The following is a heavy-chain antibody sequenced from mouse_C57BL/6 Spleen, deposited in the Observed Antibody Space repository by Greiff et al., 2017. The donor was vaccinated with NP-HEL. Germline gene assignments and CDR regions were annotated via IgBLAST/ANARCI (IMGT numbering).Heavy chain of an antibody. V-gene: IGHV1-26*01. D-gene: IGHD1-1*01. J-gene: IGHJ3*01. Sequence: EVQLQQSGPELVKPGASVKISCKASGYTFTDYYMNWVKQSHGKSLEWIGDINPNNGGTSYNQKFKGKATLTVDKSSSTAYMELRSLTSEDSAVYYCASRSSYAWFAYWGQGTLVTVSA. CDR2: INPNNGGT. CDR1: GYTFTDYY. CDR3: ASRSSYAWFAY.